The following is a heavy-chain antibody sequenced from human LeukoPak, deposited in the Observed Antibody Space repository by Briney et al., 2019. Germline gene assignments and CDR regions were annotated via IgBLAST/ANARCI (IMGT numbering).Heavy chain of an antibody. J-gene: IGHJ6*03. V-gene: IGHV4-4*02. D-gene: IGHD2-15*01. Sequence: PSGTLSLTCAVSGGSISSSNWWSWVRQPPGKGLEWIGEIYHSGSTNYNPSLKSRVTISVDKSKNQFSLKLSSVTAADTAVYYCARGYCSGGSCYSYYYYNYMDVWGKGTTVTVSS. CDR2: IYHSGST. CDR1: GGSISSSNW. CDR3: ARGYCSGGSCYSYYYYNYMDV.